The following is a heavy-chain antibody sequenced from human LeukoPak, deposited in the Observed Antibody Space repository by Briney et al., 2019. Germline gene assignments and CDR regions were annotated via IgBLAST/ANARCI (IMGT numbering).Heavy chain of an antibody. V-gene: IGHV1-69*06. J-gene: IGHJ6*02. CDR2: IIPIFGTA. Sequence: SVKVSCKASGGTFSSYAISWVRQAPGQGLEWMGGIIPIFGTANYAQKFQGRVTMTEDTSTDTAYMELSSLRSEDTAVYYCAGGSVRYTYYYYGMDVWGQGTTVTVSS. D-gene: IGHD1-14*01. CDR1: GGTFSSYA. CDR3: AGGSVRYTYYYYGMDV.